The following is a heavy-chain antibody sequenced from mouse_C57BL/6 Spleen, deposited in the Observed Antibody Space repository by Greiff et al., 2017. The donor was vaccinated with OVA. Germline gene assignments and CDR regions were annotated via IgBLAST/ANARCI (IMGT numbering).Heavy chain of an antibody. Sequence: EVKVEESGPGMVKPSQSLSLTCTVTGYSITSGYDWHWIRHFPGNKLEWMGYISYSGSTNYNPSLKSRISITHDTSKNHFFLKLNSVTTEDTATYYCARGRGYSPFAYWGQGTLVTVSA. D-gene: IGHD1-1*01. CDR2: ISYSGST. CDR1: GYSITSGYD. V-gene: IGHV3-1*01. CDR3: ARGRGYSPFAY. J-gene: IGHJ3*01.